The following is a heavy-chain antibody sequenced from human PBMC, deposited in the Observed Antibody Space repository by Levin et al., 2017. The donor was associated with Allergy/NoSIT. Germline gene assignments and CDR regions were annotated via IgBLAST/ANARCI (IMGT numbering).Heavy chain of an antibody. CDR2: IYPGDYDT. Sequence: PGGSLRLSCQGSGYSFTSYWIGRVRQMPGKGLEWMGIIYPGDYDTRYSPSFQGQVTISADKSISTAYLQWSSLKASDTAIYYCARRGTRDYYYYMDVWGKGTTVTVSS. V-gene: IGHV5-51*01. CDR3: ARRGTRDYYYYMDV. CDR1: GYSFTSYW. D-gene: IGHD1-1*01. J-gene: IGHJ6*03.